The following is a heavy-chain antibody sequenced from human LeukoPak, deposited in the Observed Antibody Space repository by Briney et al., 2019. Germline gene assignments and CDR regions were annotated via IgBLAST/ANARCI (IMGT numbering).Heavy chain of an antibody. CDR2: IIPIFGTT. CDR3: VRDRPDYAFGFGP. D-gene: IGHD4-17*01. J-gene: IGHJ5*02. CDR1: GGTFSRNA. Sequence: GASVKVSCKASGGTFSRNAITWVRQAPGQGLEWMGGIIPIFGTTNYAQKFQDRVTLTAEQSTSTAYMELRSLRSEDTAVYYCVRDRPDYAFGFGPWGQGTLVTVSS. V-gene: IGHV1-69*13.